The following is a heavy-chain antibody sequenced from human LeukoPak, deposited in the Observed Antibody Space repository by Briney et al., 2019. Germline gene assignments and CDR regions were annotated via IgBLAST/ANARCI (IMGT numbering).Heavy chain of an antibody. CDR3: ARDPNYDFWSGPALYGMDV. V-gene: IGHV1-69*13. CDR2: IIPIFGTA. CDR1: GGTFSSYA. J-gene: IGHJ6*02. Sequence: GASVKVSYKASGGTFSSYAISWVRQAPGQGLEWMGGIIPIFGTANYAQKFQGRVTITADESTSTAYMELSSLRSEDTAVYYCARDPNYDFWSGPALYGMDVWGQGTTVTVSS. D-gene: IGHD3-3*01.